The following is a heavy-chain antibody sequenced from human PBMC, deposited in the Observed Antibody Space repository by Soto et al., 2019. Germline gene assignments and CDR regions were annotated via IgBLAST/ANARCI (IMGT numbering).Heavy chain of an antibody. V-gene: IGHV4-4*07. Sequence: SDTLSLTCTVSGGSISSYYWSWIRQPAGKGLEWIGRIYTSGSTNYNPSLKSRVTMSVDTSKNQFSLKLSSVTAADTAVYYCARDFWSGYYEDWFDPWGQVTLVIVSS. D-gene: IGHD3-3*01. CDR3: ARDFWSGYYEDWFDP. CDR2: IYTSGST. CDR1: GGSISSYY. J-gene: IGHJ5*02.